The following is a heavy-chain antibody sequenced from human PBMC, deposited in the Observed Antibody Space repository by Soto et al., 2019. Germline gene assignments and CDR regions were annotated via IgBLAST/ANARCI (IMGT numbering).Heavy chain of an antibody. CDR3: AKRRGAGGHFDY. D-gene: IGHD2-15*01. Sequence: DVQLLESGGGLVQPEGSLRLSCAASGFTFSSYAMGLVRQGPGKGLEWVAVVSIGGSTHYADSGRGRFAISRDNSNNTLTLQRNSLTAEDSAVYFCAKRRGAGGHFDYWGQGALVTVSS. CDR2: VSIGGST. J-gene: IGHJ4*02. CDR1: GFTFSSYA. V-gene: IGHV3-23*01.